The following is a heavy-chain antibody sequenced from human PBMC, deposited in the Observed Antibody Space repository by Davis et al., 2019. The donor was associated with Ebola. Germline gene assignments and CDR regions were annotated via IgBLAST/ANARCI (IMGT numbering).Heavy chain of an antibody. J-gene: IGHJ3*02. CDR1: GGSISSGDYY. V-gene: IGHV4-39*07. CDR3: ARGRQGIDI. CDR2: INHSGST. Sequence: PSETLSLTCTVSGGSISSGDYYWSWIRQPPGKGLEWIGEINHSGSTNYNPSLKSRVTISVDTSKNQFSLKLSSVTAADTAVYYCARGRQGIDIWGQGTMVTVSS.